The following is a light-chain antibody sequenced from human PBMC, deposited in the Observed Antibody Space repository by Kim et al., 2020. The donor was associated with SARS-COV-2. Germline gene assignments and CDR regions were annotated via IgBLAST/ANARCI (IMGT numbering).Light chain of an antibody. CDR1: SLRTYY. V-gene: IGLV3-19*01. CDR2: GKN. CDR3: NSRDSNGNHL. J-gene: IGLJ3*02. Sequence: SSELTQDPAVSVALGQTVRISCQGDSLRTYYASWYQQKPGQAPVLVTYGKNNRPSGIPDRFSGSSSGNTASLTITGAQAEDEAYYYCNSRDSNGNHLFGGGTQLTVL.